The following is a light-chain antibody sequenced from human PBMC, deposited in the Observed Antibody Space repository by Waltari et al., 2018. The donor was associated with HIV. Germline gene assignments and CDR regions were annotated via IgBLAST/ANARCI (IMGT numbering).Light chain of an antibody. CDR2: EVS. Sequence: QSVLTQPPSASETPGQRVTISCSGSSSNIGSNYVSWYQQHPGKAPKLMIYEVSNRPSGVSNRFSGSKSGNTASLTISGLQAEDEADYYCCSYTSSSTRVFGTGTKVTVL. V-gene: IGLV2-14*01. CDR3: CSYTSSSTRV. J-gene: IGLJ1*01. CDR1: SSNIGSNY.